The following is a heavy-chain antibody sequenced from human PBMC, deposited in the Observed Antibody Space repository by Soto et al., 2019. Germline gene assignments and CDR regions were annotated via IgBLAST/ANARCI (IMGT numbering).Heavy chain of an antibody. CDR1: GFTFSSYG. D-gene: IGHD2-15*01. CDR3: ARDPIGCSGGSCYSDLSEHYMDV. CDR2: IWYDGSNK. Sequence: GGSLRLSCAASGFTFSSYGMHWVRQAPDKGLEWVAVIWYDGSNKYYADSVKGRFTISRDNSKNTLYLQMNSLRAEDTAVYYCARDPIGCSGGSCYSDLSEHYMDVWGKGTTVTVSS. J-gene: IGHJ6*03. V-gene: IGHV3-33*01.